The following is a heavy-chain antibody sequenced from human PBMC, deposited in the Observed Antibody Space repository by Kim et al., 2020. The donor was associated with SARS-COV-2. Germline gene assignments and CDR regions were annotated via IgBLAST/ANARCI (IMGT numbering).Heavy chain of an antibody. CDR1: GGSISSYY. Sequence: SETLSLTCTVSGGSISSYYWSWIRQPPGKGLEWIGYIYYSGSTNYNPSLKSRVTISVDTSKNQFSLKLSSVTAADTAVYYCAREQASYGANGAFDIWGQGTMVTVSS. CDR2: IYYSGST. D-gene: IGHD5-18*01. V-gene: IGHV4-59*13. J-gene: IGHJ3*02. CDR3: AREQASYGANGAFDI.